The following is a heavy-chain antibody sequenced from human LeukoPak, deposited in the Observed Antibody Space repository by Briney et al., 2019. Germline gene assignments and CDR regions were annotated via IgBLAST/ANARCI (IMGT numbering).Heavy chain of an antibody. V-gene: IGHV4-59*08. Sequence: SETLSLTCTVSGGSISSYYWSWIRQPPGKGLEWIGYIYYSGSNNDNPSLKSRVTISVDTSKNQFSLKLSSVTAADTAVYYCASYPGWDSSGLYFDYWGQGTLVTVSS. CDR3: ASYPGWDSSGLYFDY. J-gene: IGHJ4*02. CDR1: GGSISSYY. CDR2: IYYSGSN. D-gene: IGHD6-19*01.